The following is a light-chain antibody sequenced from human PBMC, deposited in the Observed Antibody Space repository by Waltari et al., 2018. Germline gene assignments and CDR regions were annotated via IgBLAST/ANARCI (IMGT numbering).Light chain of an antibody. CDR1: ALTNQY. Sequence: SFELTQPPSVAVSPGRTARIACSGDALTNQYAYWYQQKPGQAPVLVIYKDSERPSGIPARFSGSISGTTVTLTISGVQAEDEADYYCQSADSSGWVFGGGTKLTVL. J-gene: IGLJ3*02. CDR2: KDS. V-gene: IGLV3-25*03. CDR3: QSADSSGWV.